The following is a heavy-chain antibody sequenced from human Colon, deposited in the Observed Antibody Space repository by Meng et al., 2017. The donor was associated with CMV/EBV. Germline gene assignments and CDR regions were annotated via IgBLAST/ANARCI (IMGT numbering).Heavy chain of an antibody. CDR3: ARGYCDPLNCYAGGGY. D-gene: IGHD2-2*01. CDR1: GFSFSTHG. Sequence: GESLKISCAASGFSFSTHGINWFRQAPGKGLEWISYINSNAATKDYADSVRGRFTISRDNRLNSVYLQMSSLRAADTAVYYCARGYCDPLNCYAGGGYRGQGALVTVSS. V-gene: IGHV3-48*04. CDR2: INSNAATK. J-gene: IGHJ4*02.